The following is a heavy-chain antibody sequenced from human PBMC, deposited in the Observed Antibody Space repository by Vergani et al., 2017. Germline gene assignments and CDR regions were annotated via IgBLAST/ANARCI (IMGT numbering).Heavy chain of an antibody. CDR2: FDPEDGET. J-gene: IGHJ4*02. CDR1: GYTLTELS. V-gene: IGHV1-24*01. Sequence: QVQLVQSGAEVKKPGASVKVSCKVSGYTLTELSMHWVRQAPGKGLEWMGGFDPEDGETIYAQKFQGRVTMTEDTSTDTAYMELSSLRSEDTAVYYCATPRPYDYGSGSYPGDFDYWGQGTLVTVSS. CDR3: ATPRPYDYGSGSYPGDFDY. D-gene: IGHD3-10*01.